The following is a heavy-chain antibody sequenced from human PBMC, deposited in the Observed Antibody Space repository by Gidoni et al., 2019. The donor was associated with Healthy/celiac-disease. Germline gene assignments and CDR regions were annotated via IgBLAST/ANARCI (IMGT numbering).Heavy chain of an antibody. CDR1: GGSFSGYY. D-gene: IGHD2-15*01. CDR3: AQAPAYCRGGSCYSMHFDY. V-gene: IGHV4-34*01. J-gene: IGHJ4*02. Sequence: QVQLQQWGAGLLKPSETLSLTCAVYGGSFSGYYWSWIRQPPGKGLEWIGESNHSGSTNYNPSLKSRVTISVDTSKNHFSLKLSSVTAADTAVYYCAQAPAYCRGGSCYSMHFDYWGQGTLVTVSS. CDR2: SNHSGST.